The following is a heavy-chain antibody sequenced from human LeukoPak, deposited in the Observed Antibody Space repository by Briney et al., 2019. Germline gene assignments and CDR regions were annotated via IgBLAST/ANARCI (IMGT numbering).Heavy chain of an antibody. D-gene: IGHD6-6*01. CDR2: IYPYSGDT. Sequence: ASVTVSCKASGYTFTGYYIHWVRQAPGQALEWMGWIYPYSGDTNYAQNFQGRVTMTRDTSISTAYMELSSLKSDDTAVYYCARDRNSGSSLDIWGQGTMLTVSS. J-gene: IGHJ3*02. CDR3: ARDRNSGSSLDI. V-gene: IGHV1-2*02. CDR1: GYTFTGYY.